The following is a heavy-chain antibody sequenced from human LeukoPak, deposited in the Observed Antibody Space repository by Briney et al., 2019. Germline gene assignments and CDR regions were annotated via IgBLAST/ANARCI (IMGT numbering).Heavy chain of an antibody. D-gene: IGHD6-13*01. CDR3: ARYSSSWYPVFDY. V-gene: IGHV4-34*01. Sequence: SETLSLTCAVYGGSFSGYYWSWIRQPPGKGLEWIGEINHSGSTNYNPSLKSRVTISVDTSKNQFSLKLSSVTAADTAVYYCARYSSSWYPVFDYWGQGTLVTVSS. J-gene: IGHJ4*02. CDR2: INHSGST. CDR1: GGSFSGYY.